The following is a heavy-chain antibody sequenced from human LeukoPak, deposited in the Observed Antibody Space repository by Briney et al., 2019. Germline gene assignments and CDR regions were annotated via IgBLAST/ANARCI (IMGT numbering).Heavy chain of an antibody. V-gene: IGHV4-34*01. Sequence: PSETLSLTCAVYGGSFSGYYWSWIRQPPGKGLEWIGEINHSGSTNYNPSLKSRVTISVDTSKNQFSLKLSSVTAADTAVYYCARDPRYCSGGSCYASRKAPYGMDAWGKGTTVTVSS. J-gene: IGHJ6*04. CDR2: INHSGST. D-gene: IGHD2-15*01. CDR3: ARDPRYCSGGSCYASRKAPYGMDA. CDR1: GGSFSGYY.